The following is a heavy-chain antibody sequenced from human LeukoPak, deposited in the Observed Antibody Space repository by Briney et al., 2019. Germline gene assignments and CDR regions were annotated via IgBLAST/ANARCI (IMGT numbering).Heavy chain of an antibody. CDR2: IYYGGST. Sequence: SETLSLTCSVSGGSMSSYYWNWIRLPPGKGLEWIGYIYYGGSTNYIPSLKSRVTISVDTSKNQFSLKLSSVTAADSAFYYCARSGGMFYFDFWGQGNLVTVSS. V-gene: IGHV4-59*01. CDR1: GGSMSSYY. J-gene: IGHJ4*02. D-gene: IGHD4-23*01. CDR3: ARSGGMFYFDF.